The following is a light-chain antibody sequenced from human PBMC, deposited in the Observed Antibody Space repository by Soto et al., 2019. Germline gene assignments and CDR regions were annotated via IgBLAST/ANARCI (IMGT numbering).Light chain of an antibody. CDR2: KAS. CDR3: QHYNSYSEA. CDR1: ASISSW. J-gene: IGKJ1*01. Sequence: DIQMTQSPSTLSASVGDRVTMTCRASASISSWLAWYQQQPGKAPKLLIYKASTLKSGVPSRFSGSGSGTEFTLTISSLQPDDFATYYCQHYNSYSEAFGQGTKVDIK. V-gene: IGKV1-5*03.